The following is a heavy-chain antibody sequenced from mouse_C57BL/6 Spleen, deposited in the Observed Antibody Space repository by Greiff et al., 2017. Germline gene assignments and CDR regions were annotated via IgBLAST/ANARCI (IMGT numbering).Heavy chain of an antibody. V-gene: IGHV1-69*01. CDR3: ARKGQLRGYFDY. CDR2: IDPSDSYT. D-gene: IGHD3-2*02. Sequence: QVQLQQPGAELVMPGASVKLSCKASGYTFTSYWMHWVKQRPGQGLEWIGEIDPSDSYTNYNQKFKGKSTLTVDKSSSTAYMQRSSLTSEDSAVYYCARKGQLRGYFDYWGQGTTLTVAS. J-gene: IGHJ2*01. CDR1: GYTFTSYW.